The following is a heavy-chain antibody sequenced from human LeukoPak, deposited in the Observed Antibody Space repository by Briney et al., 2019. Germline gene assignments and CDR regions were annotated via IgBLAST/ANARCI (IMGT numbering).Heavy chain of an antibody. CDR3: ARPSGGFGELYRVEY. D-gene: IGHD3-10*01. V-gene: IGHV3-74*01. CDR2: INSDGSST. Sequence: PGGSLRLSCAASGFTFSSYWMHWVRQAPGKGLVWVSRINSDGSSTSYADSVKGRFTISRDNAKNTLYLQMNSLRAEDTAVYYCARPSGGFGELYRVEYWGQGTLVTVSS. CDR1: GFTFSSYW. J-gene: IGHJ4*02.